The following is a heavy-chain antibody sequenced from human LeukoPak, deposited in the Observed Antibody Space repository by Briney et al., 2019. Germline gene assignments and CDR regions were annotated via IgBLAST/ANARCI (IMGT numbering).Heavy chain of an antibody. CDR3: ARGKCSGGSCYPNWSYYGMDV. CDR2: INPNSGGT. V-gene: IGHV1-2*02. Sequence: GASVKVSCKASGYTFTGYYMHWVRQAPGQGLEWMGWINPNSGGTNYAQKFQGRVTMTRDTSISTAYMELSRLRSDDTAVYYCARGKCSGGSCYPNWSYYGMDVWGQGTTVTVSS. J-gene: IGHJ6*02. CDR1: GYTFTGYY. D-gene: IGHD2-15*01.